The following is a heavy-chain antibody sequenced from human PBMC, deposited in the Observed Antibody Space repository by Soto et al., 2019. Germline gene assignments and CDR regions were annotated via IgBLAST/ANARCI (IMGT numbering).Heavy chain of an antibody. D-gene: IGHD3-3*01. V-gene: IGHV3-33*01. CDR2: IWYDGSNK. J-gene: IGHJ6*02. CDR3: AREGLYDFRAVYGLDV. Sequence: QVQVVESGGGVVQPGRSLRLSCVASGFIFSSYGMHWVRQAPGKGLEWVAVIWYDGSNKYYADSVKGRFTISRDNSKNXLYLQMSSLRAEDRAVYYCAREGLYDFRAVYGLDVWGQGTTVTVSS. CDR1: GFIFSSYG.